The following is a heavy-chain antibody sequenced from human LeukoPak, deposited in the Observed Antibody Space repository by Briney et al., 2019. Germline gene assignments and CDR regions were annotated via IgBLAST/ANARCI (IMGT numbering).Heavy chain of an antibody. CDR1: GGSISSYY. Sequence: PSETLSLTCTLSGGSISSYYWSWIRQPAGKGLEWIGRIYTSGSTNYNPSLKSRVTMSVDTSKNQFSLKLSSVTAADTAVYYCARDDSSGYHTTYFDYWGQGTLVTVSS. J-gene: IGHJ4*02. D-gene: IGHD3-22*01. V-gene: IGHV4-4*07. CDR3: ARDDSSGYHTTYFDY. CDR2: IYTSGST.